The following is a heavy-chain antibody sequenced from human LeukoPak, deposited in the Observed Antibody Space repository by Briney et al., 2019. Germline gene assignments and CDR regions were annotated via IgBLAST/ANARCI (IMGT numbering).Heavy chain of an antibody. CDR2: INSDGSVT. J-gene: IGHJ4*02. CDR3: TRATGSFYGPGY. V-gene: IGHV3-74*01. D-gene: IGHD1-26*01. Sequence: GGSLRLSCAASGFTFSSYWMHWLRQAPGKGLLWVSRINSDGSVTTYADSVKGRFTISRDNAKNTLYLQMNSLRAEDTAVYYCTRATGSFYGPGYWGQGTLVTVSS. CDR1: GFTFSSYW.